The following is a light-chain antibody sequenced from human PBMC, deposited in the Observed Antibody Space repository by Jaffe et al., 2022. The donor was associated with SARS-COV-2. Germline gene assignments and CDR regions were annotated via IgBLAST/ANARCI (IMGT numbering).Light chain of an antibody. J-gene: IGLJ3*02. V-gene: IGLV8-61*01. CDR2: NTN. CDR3: LLYMGSGSWV. CDR1: SASVSTNYC. Sequence: QTVVTQEPSFSVSPGGTVTLTCGLSSASVSTNYCPSWYQQTPGQAPRTLIYNTNTRSSGVPDRFSGSILGNKAALTITGAQADDESDYYCLLYMGSGSWVFGGGTKLTVL.